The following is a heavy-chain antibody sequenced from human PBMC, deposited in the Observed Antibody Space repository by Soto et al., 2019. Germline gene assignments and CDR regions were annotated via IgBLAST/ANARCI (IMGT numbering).Heavy chain of an antibody. V-gene: IGHV4-4*02. CDR3: AREIVTAGGNNYFDP. J-gene: IGHJ5*02. D-gene: IGHD2-21*02. CDR1: GGTVASSHW. Sequence: SETLSLTCGVSGGTVASSHWWSWVRQSPGRGLEWIGNVYHTGDTNFNPSLQSRVNFSVDRSNNQFSLRLTSVTAADTAVYLCAREIVTAGGNNYFDPWGPGTLVTVSS. CDR2: VYHTGDT.